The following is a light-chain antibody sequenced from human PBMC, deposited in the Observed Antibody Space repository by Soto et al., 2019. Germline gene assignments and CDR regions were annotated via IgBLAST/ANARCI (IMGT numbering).Light chain of an antibody. Sequence: ERVMTQSPANLSVSPGESATLFCRASQSVNSNLAWYQQKPGQAPRLLLYGASTSATGIQARFSGSQSGTEFTLTIRSLLSEDVALYYCQQYNNWPPVFGGGTRVEIK. CDR1: QSVNSN. CDR3: QQYNNWPPV. V-gene: IGKV3-15*01. J-gene: IGKJ4*01. CDR2: GAS.